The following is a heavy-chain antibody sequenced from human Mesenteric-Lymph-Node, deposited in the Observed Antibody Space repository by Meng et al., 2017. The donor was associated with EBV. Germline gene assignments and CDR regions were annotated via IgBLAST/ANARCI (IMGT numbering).Heavy chain of an antibody. J-gene: IGHJ5*02. D-gene: IGHD2/OR15-2a*01. V-gene: IGHV1-8*02. Sequence: QVQLVQSGAEVKKPGSSVKVSCKTSGGTFSNYGVSWVRQAPGQGLEWMGWMNPNSGNTGYAQKFQGRVTMTRNTSISTAYMELSSLRSEDTAVYYCARGDYVLSGWFDPWGQGTLVTVSS. CDR3: ARGDYVLSGWFDP. CDR2: MNPNSGNT. CDR1: GGTFSNYG.